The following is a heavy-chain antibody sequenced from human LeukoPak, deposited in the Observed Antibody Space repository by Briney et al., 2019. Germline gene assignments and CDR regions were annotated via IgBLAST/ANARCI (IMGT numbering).Heavy chain of an antibody. CDR3: ARLGSGSYGPLTPFDY. V-gene: IGHV4-61*05. J-gene: IGHJ4*02. Sequence: SETLSLTCTVSGGPISSSSYYWSWIRQPPGKGLEWIGDIYYSGSTNYNPSLKSRVTISVDTSKNQFSLRLSSVTAADTAVYYSARLGSGSYGPLTPFDYWGQGTLVTVSS. CDR1: GGPISSSSYY. CDR2: IYYSGST. D-gene: IGHD1-26*01.